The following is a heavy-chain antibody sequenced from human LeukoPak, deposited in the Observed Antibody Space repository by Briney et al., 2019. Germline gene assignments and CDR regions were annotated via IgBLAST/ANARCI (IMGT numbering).Heavy chain of an antibody. J-gene: IGHJ4*02. D-gene: IGHD4-23*01. V-gene: IGHV3-30*02. Sequence: GGSLRLSCAASGFTFSSYGMHWVRQAPGKGLEWVAFIRYDGSNKYYADSVKGRFTISRDNSKNTLYLQMNSLRAEDTAVYYCATPYGGLYYFDYWGQGTLVTVSS. CDR2: IRYDGSNK. CDR1: GFTFSSYG. CDR3: ATPYGGLYYFDY.